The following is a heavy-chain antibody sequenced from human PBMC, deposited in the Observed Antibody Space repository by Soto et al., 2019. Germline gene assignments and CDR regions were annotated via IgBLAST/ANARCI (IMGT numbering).Heavy chain of an antibody. Sequence: QVQLQESGPGLVKPSETLSLTCTVSGSSINNYYWTWIRQPPGKGLQWIGHIFFSGATNYSPSLKSRVTISLDTAKSQFSLKLNSVTAADTAVYFCARDWEGGYYMDVWGQGTTVTVSS. CDR2: IFFSGAT. CDR3: ARDWEGGYYMDV. J-gene: IGHJ6*02. D-gene: IGHD1-26*01. V-gene: IGHV4-59*01. CDR1: GSSINNYY.